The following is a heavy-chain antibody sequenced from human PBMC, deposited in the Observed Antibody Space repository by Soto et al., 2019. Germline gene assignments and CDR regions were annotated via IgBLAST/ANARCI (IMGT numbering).Heavy chain of an antibody. CDR3: AKVPGRRAVVVPTGGDDP. CDR2: ISGSGGST. Sequence: GGSLRLSCAASGFTFSSYAMSWVRQAPGKGLEWVSAISGSGGSTYYADSVKGRFTISRDNSKNTLYLQMNSLRAEDTAVYYCAKVPGRRAVVVPTGGDDPWGQGTLVTVSS. D-gene: IGHD2-2*01. J-gene: IGHJ5*02. CDR1: GFTFSSYA. V-gene: IGHV3-23*01.